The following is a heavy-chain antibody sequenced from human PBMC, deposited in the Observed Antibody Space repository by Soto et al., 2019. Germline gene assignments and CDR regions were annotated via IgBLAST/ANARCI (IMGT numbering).Heavy chain of an antibody. D-gene: IGHD5-12*01. CDR2: VIPIFGTA. Sequence: SVKVSCKASGGTFSSYAISWVRQAPGQGLEWMGGVIPIFGTANYAQKFQGRVTITADESTSTAYMELSSLRSEDTAVYYCARGPQEMATIDYFDYWGQGTLVTVSS. V-gene: IGHV1-69*13. CDR3: ARGPQEMATIDYFDY. CDR1: GGTFSSYA. J-gene: IGHJ4*02.